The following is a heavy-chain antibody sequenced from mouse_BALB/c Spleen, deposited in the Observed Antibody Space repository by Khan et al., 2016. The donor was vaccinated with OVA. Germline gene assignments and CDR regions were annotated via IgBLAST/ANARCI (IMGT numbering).Heavy chain of an antibody. V-gene: IGHV5-6*01. J-gene: IGHJ3*01. CDR1: GFTFSTYG. Sequence: EVELVESGGDLVKPGGSLKLSCAASGFTFSTYGMSWVRQTPDKRLEWVATISSGGSFTYYPDSVKGRFTISRDNAKNTLNLQMRSLKSADTAMYYSTRLAYYYNSEGFAYWGQGTLVTVSA. CDR3: TRLAYYYNSEGFAY. D-gene: IGHD1-1*01. CDR2: ISSGGSFT.